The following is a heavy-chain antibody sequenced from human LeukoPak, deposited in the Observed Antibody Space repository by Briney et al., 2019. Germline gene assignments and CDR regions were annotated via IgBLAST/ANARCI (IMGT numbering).Heavy chain of an antibody. J-gene: IGHJ4*02. Sequence: SQTLSLTCAISGDSVSSKTAAWNWIRQSPSRGLEWLGRTYYRPKWYNDYAVSVKSRITINPDTSKNQFSLQLNSVTPEDTAVYYCARGGVREQLAHFDYWGQGTLVTVSS. CDR2: TYYRPKWYN. CDR1: GDSVSSKTAA. V-gene: IGHV6-1*01. CDR3: ARGGVREQLAHFDY. D-gene: IGHD6-6*01.